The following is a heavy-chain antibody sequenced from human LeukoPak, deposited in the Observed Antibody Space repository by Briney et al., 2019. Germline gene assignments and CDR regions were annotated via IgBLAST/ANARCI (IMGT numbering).Heavy chain of an antibody. D-gene: IGHD4-17*01. CDR2: IRNKASSYTT. CDR1: XXXFSDHY. V-gene: IGHV3-72*01. Sequence: GGXXXLSCXXSXXXFSDHYMXWVRQAPGKGLEWVGRIRNKASSYTTEYAASVKGRFTVSREDSENSLFLQMNSLKTEDTAVYYCGRAAYAHGLDVWGQGTTVTVSS. CDR3: GRAAYAHGLDV. J-gene: IGHJ6*02.